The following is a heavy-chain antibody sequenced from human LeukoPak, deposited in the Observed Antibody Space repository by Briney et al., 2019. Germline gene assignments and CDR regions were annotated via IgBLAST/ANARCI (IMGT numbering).Heavy chain of an antibody. CDR3: AKKLAGSSWYGSPIDY. CDR1: GFSFSSYG. V-gene: IGHV3-33*06. D-gene: IGHD6-13*01. Sequence: GRSLRLSCAASGFSFSSYGMHWVRQAPGKGLEWVAVIWYDGRNKYYADSVKGRFTISRDNSKNTLYLEMNSLRAEDTAVYYCAKKLAGSSWYGSPIDYWGQGTLVTVSS. CDR2: IWYDGRNK. J-gene: IGHJ4*02.